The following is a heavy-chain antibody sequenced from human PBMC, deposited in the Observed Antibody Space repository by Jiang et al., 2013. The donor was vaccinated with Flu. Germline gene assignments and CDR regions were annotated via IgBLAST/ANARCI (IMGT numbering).Heavy chain of an antibody. V-gene: IGHV1-46*01. CDR3: ARLAGFSGGYYSIDY. CDR1: GYTFSNYH. D-gene: IGHD3-22*01. CDR2: INPSGGST. Sequence: GAEVKKPGASVKVPCKTSGYTFSNYHMNWVRQAPGQGLEWMGIINPSGGSTNYAQKFQGRVTLTRDTSTSTVYMELNSLRSEDTAVYFCARLAGFSGGYYSIDYWGQGTQVTVSS. J-gene: IGHJ4*02.